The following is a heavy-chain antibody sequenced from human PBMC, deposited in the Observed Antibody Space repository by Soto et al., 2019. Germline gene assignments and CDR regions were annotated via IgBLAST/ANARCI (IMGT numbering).Heavy chain of an antibody. CDR3: ARGNSPVTVY. D-gene: IGHD2-21*01. V-gene: IGHV3-48*03. J-gene: IGHJ4*02. CDR2: ITSSGSTT. Sequence: GTRSLGGAASGLSLSSYEMNWVRQAPGKGLQWVSYITSSGSTTYYAHSVKGRFTISRDNAKNSLHLQMNSLRAEDTDVYYCARGNSPVTVYWGQGTLVT. CDR1: GLSLSSYE.